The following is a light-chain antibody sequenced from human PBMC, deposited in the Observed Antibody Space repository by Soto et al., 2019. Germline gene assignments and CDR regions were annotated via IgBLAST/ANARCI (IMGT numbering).Light chain of an antibody. CDR2: DVS. CDR1: SSDGGGYNY. CDR3: CSYAGSSYV. Sequence: QSALAQPRSVSGSPGQSVTISCTGTSSDGGGYNYVSWYQHHPGKAPKLMIYDVSKRPSGVPDRFSGSKSGNTASLTISGLQAEDEADYYCCSYAGSSYVFGTGTKVTV. V-gene: IGLV2-11*01. J-gene: IGLJ1*01.